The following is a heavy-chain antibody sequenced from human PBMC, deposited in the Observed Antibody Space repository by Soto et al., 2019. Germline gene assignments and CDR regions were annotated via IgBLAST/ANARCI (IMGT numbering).Heavy chain of an antibody. J-gene: IGHJ4*02. CDR1: GGSISSSSYY. D-gene: IGHD1-7*01. Sequence: PSETLSLTCTVSGGSISSSSYYWGWIRQPPGKGLEWIGSIYYSGSTYYNPSLKSRVTISVDTSKNQFSLKLSSVTAADTAVYYCARKFGGTTPFDYWGQRTLVTVSS. CDR3: ARKFGGTTPFDY. V-gene: IGHV4-39*01. CDR2: IYYSGST.